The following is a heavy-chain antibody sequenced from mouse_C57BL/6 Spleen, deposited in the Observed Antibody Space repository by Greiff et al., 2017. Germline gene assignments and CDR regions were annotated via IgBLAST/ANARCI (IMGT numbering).Heavy chain of an antibody. Sequence: VQLQQSGPELVKPGASVKISCKASGYTFTDYYMNWVKQSHGKSLEWIGDINPNNGGTSYNQKFKGKATLTVDKSSSTAYMELRSLTSEDSAVYYCAIRAYYFDYWGQGTTLTVPS. CDR2: INPNNGGT. D-gene: IGHD3-3*01. CDR1: GYTFTDYY. CDR3: AIRAYYFDY. V-gene: IGHV1-26*01. J-gene: IGHJ2*01.